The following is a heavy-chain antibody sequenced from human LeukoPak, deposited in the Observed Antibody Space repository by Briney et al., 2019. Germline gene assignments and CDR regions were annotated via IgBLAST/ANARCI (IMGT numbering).Heavy chain of an antibody. D-gene: IGHD6-6*01. Sequence: PGGSLRLSCAASGFTFSSYAMSWVRQAPGKGLEWVANIKQDGSEKYYVDSVKGRFTISRDNAKNSLYLQMNSLRAEDTAVYYCARSPRIAALLYYFDYWGQGTLVTVSS. J-gene: IGHJ4*02. CDR1: GFTFSSYA. CDR3: ARSPRIAALLYYFDY. CDR2: IKQDGSEK. V-gene: IGHV3-7*01.